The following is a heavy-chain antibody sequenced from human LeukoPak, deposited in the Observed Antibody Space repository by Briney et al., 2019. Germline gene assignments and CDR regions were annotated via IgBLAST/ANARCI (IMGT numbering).Heavy chain of an antibody. CDR3: ARFLYGDYGLGYYGMDV. CDR1: GFTFSSYS. V-gene: IGHV3-48*01. J-gene: IGHJ6*02. D-gene: IGHD4-17*01. CDR2: ISSSSSTI. Sequence: QAGGSLRLSCAASGFTFSSYSMNWVRQAPGKGLEWVSYISSSSSTIYYADSVKGRFTISRDNAKNSLYLQMNSLRAEDTAVYYCARFLYGDYGLGYYGMDVWGQGTTVTVSS.